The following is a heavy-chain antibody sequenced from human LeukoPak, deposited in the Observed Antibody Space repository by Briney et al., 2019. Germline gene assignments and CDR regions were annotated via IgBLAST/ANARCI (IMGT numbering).Heavy chain of an antibody. J-gene: IGHJ4*02. D-gene: IGHD1-26*01. CDR1: GFTFSNCG. CDR2: ISWNSGSI. CDR3: AKQKGIVGATRGFDY. V-gene: IGHV3-9*01. Sequence: GGSLRLSCAVSGFTFSNCGMSWVRQAPGKGLEWVSGISWNSGSIGYADSVKGRFTISRDNAKNSLYLQMNSLRAEDTALYYCAKQKGIVGATRGFDYWGQGTLVTVSS.